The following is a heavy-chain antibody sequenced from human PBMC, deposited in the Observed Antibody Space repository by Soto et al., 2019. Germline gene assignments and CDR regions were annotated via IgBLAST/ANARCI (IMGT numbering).Heavy chain of an antibody. V-gene: IGHV3-23*01. CDR3: AKDQGSSSWPDY. CDR1: GFTFSSYA. J-gene: IGHJ4*02. CDR2: ISGGGGST. D-gene: IGHD6-13*01. Sequence: PGGSLRLSCAASGFTFSSYAMSWVRQAPGKGLEWVSAISGGGGSTYYADSVKGRFTISRDNSKNTLYLQMNSLRAEDTAVYYCAKDQGSSSWPDYWGQGTLVTVSS.